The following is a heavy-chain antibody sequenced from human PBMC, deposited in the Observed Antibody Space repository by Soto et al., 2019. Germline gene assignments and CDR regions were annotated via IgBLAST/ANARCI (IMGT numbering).Heavy chain of an antibody. D-gene: IGHD2-21*02. CDR1: GYTLTSNY. Sequence: QVQLMQSGAELKKPGASVILSCKASGYTLTSNYLHWVRQAPGQGLEWMAMINPRDGSTSYAQKFQGRVTVTRDTSTSLVYMELSSLRFDDTAVYYCARGSAVVTAVLDYWGQGTLVTVSS. CDR2: INPRDGST. J-gene: IGHJ4*02. V-gene: IGHV1-46*01. CDR3: ARGSAVVTAVLDY.